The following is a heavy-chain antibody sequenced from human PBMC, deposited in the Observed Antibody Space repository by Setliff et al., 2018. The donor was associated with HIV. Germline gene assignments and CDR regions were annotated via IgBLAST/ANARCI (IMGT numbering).Heavy chain of an antibody. CDR3: VRLTADRTNYYYYMDV. J-gene: IGHJ6*03. D-gene: IGHD2-8*01. CDR1: GYSLSTYA. V-gene: IGHV1-18*01. CDR2: IDSNNGNR. Sequence: GASVKVSCKASGYSLSTYAISWVRQAPGQGLEWMGWIDSNNGNRNFAQKFRGRVTMTTDISTNTAYMEVRSLSFDDTAVYYCVRLTADRTNYYYYMDVWGQGTLVTVSS.